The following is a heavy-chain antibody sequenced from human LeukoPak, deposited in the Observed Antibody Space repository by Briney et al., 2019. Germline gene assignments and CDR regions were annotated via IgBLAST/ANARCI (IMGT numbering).Heavy chain of an antibody. D-gene: IGHD3-9*01. V-gene: IGHV3-23*01. J-gene: IGHJ4*02. CDR2: ISGSGGST. CDR3: VRDKDWAFDY. Sequence: GGSLRLSCAASGFTFSSYAMSWVRQAPGKGLEWVSAISGSGGSTYYADSVKGRFTISRDNSKNTLYLQMNSLRAEDTAVYYCVRDKDWAFDYWGQGTLLTVSS. CDR1: GFTFSSYA.